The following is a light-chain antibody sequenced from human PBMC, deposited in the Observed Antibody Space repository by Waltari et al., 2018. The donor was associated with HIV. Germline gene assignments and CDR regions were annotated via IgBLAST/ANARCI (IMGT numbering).Light chain of an antibody. J-gene: IGKJ2*03. CDR1: HSVGNY. CDR2: DAS. CDR3: QQRTNWPPYS. Sequence: EIVLTQSPATLSLSPGETATLSCRASHSVGNYLAWYQQKPGLAPRLLIYDASNRATGIPVRFSGSGSGTDFTLTISSLEPEDFAVYYCQQRTNWPPYSFGQGTKLEIK. V-gene: IGKV3-11*01.